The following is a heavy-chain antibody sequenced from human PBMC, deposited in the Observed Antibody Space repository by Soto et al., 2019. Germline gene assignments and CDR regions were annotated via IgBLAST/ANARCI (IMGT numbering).Heavy chain of an antibody. V-gene: IGHV3-33*01. J-gene: IGHJ4*02. D-gene: IGHD3-16*02. CDR1: GFTFSSYG. Sequence: GGSLRLSCAASGFTFSSYGMHWVRQAPGKGLEWVAVIWYDGSNKYYADSVKGRFTISRDNSKNTLYLQMNSLRAEDTAVYYCARGGVYDYIWGSYRLNPLGVVDYWGQGTLVTVSS. CDR2: IWYDGSNK. CDR3: ARGGVYDYIWGSYRLNPLGVVDY.